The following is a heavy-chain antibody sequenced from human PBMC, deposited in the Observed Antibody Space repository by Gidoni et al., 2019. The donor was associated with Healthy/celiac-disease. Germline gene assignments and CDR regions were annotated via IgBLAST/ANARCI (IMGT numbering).Heavy chain of an antibody. J-gene: IGHJ6*02. CDR1: GFTFSSYG. V-gene: IGHV3-33*01. D-gene: IGHD3-10*01. Sequence: LRLSCAASGFTFSSYGMHWVRQAPGKGLEWVAVIWYDGSNKYYADSVKVRFTISRDNSKNTLYLQMNSLRAEDTAVYYCAAPMVQGPFANYYYYYGMDVWGQGTTVTVSS. CDR3: AAPMVQGPFANYYYYYGMDV. CDR2: IWYDGSNK.